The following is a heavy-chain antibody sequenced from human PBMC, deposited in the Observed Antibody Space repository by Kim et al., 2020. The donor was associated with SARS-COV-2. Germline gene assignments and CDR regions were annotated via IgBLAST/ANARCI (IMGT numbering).Heavy chain of an antibody. CDR2: VSWNSGSI. CDR1: GFTFDDYA. V-gene: IGHV3-9*01. Sequence: GGSLRLSCAASGFTFDDYAMHWVRQAQGKGLEWVSGVSWNSGSISYADSVKGRFTISRDNAKNSLYLQMNSLRAEDTALYYCAKGLDSSTWYLVDYWGQG. D-gene: IGHD6-13*01. J-gene: IGHJ4*02. CDR3: AKGLDSSTWYLVDY.